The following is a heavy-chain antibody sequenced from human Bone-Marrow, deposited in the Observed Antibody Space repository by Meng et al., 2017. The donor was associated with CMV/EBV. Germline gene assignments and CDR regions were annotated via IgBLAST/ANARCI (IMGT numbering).Heavy chain of an antibody. CDR2: ISSSSSYI. V-gene: IGHV3-21*01. J-gene: IGHJ6*02. CDR3: ARDRGCSSTSCYTLNGMDV. Sequence: GGSLRLSCAASGFTFSSYEMNWVRQAPGKGLEWVSSISSSSSYIYYADSVKGRFTISRDNAKNSLYLQMNSLRAEDTAVYYCARDRGCSSTSCYTLNGMDVWGQGTTVTVSS. D-gene: IGHD2-2*02. CDR1: GFTFSSYE.